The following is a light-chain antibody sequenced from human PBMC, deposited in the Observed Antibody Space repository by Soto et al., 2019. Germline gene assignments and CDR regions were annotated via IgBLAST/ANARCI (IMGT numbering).Light chain of an antibody. Sequence: DIQMTQSPSTLSASVGDRVTITCRASQSISNSLAGYQQKAGKAPNLLIYKASSLESGVPSRFSGSGSGTEFTLTISSLQPDDVATYYCRQYVSYPVTFGGGTKVEMK. CDR1: QSISNS. CDR2: KAS. V-gene: IGKV1-5*03. CDR3: RQYVSYPVT. J-gene: IGKJ4*01.